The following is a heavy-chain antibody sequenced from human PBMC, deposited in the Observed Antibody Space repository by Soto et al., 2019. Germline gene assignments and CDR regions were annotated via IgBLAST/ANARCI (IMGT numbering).Heavy chain of an antibody. CDR2: INAGNGNT. Sequence: ASVKVSCKASGYTFSTYAMHWVRQTPGQRLEWMGWINAGNGNTKYSQKFQGRVTITRDTSASTAYMELSSLRSEDTAVYYCARKVANWNDRPFDYWGQGTLVTVSS. CDR3: ARKVANWNDRPFDY. D-gene: IGHD1-1*01. J-gene: IGHJ4*02. CDR1: GYTFSTYA. V-gene: IGHV1-3*01.